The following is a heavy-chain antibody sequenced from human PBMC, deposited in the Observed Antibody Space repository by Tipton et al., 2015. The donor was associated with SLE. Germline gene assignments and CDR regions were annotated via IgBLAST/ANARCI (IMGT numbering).Heavy chain of an antibody. D-gene: IGHD5-12*01. CDR1: GGSFSGYY. Sequence: TLSLTCAVYGGSFSGYYWSWIRQPPGKGLEWIGYIYHSGGTYYNPSLKSRVTISVDRSKNQFSLKLSSVTAADTAVYYCARGGNSGYDFDYWGQGTLVTVSS. V-gene: IGHV4-30-2*01. J-gene: IGHJ4*02. CDR2: IYHSGGT. CDR3: ARGGNSGYDFDY.